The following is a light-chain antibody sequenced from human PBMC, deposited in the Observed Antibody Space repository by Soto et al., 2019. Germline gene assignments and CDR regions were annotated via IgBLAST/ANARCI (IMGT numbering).Light chain of an antibody. V-gene: IGLV6-57*04. CDR1: SGSIASNY. CDR2: EDN. Sequence: NFMLTQPLSVSESPGKTVTISCTRSSGSIASNYVQWSQQRPGSAPTTVIYEDNQRPSGVPDRFSGSIDSSSNSASLTVSGLKTEDATDYYCLSYDDTNHRVFGGGTKVTVL. J-gene: IGLJ3*02. CDR3: LSYDDTNHRV.